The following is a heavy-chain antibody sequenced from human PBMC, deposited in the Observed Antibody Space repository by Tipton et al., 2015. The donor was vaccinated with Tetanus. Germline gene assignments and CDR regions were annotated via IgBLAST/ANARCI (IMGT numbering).Heavy chain of an antibody. CDR1: GYIFNNYW. CDR2: IYSGDSDT. J-gene: IGHJ4*02. CDR3: ARAHCTDGVCNFDF. D-gene: IGHD2-8*01. Sequence: QLVQSGGEVKKPGESLKISCKGSGYIFNNYWIGWVRQKPGKGLEWMGIIYSGDSDTRYSPSFQCQVTISVDKSINTAYLQWSSLKASDTSMFYCARAHCTDGVCNFDFWGQGALVTVAS. V-gene: IGHV5-51*01.